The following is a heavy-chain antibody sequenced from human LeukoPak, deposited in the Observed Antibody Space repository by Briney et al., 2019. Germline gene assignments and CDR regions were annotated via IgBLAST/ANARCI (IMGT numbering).Heavy chain of an antibody. D-gene: IGHD3-22*01. Sequence: GESLRLSCAASGFTSSSYSMNWVRQTPGKGLEWASSISSSSSYIYYADSVKGRFTISRDNAKNSLYLQMNSLRAEDTTVYYCARELYDSSGKDYWGQGTLVTVSS. CDR1: GFTSSSYS. CDR2: ISSSSSYI. CDR3: ARELYDSSGKDY. J-gene: IGHJ4*02. V-gene: IGHV3-21*01.